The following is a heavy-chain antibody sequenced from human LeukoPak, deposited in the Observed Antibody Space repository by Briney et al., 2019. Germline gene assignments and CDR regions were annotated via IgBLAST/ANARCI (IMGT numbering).Heavy chain of an antibody. CDR2: TDYSGSA. D-gene: IGHD3-22*01. Sequence: KPSETLSLTCTVCGGSMTSSSYKWGWIRQSPGKGLEWIGSTDYSGSASYTPSLKSRVTISVDTSKNQFSLRLTSVTAADTAVYYCARHLTYDGNNYAALVIRHNWFDPWGQGTLVTVSS. CDR1: GGSMTSSSYK. V-gene: IGHV4-39*01. J-gene: IGHJ5*02. CDR3: ARHLTYDGNNYAALVIRHNWFDP.